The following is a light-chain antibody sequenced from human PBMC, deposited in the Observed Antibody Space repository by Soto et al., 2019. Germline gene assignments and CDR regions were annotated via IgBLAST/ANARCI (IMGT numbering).Light chain of an antibody. J-gene: IGKJ4*01. Sequence: ILMTQSQSSLSAFVGDRVTITCRASQDIGNFLAWYQQKPGKVPKLLIYAASTLQSGVPSRFSGRGAGTDLTLTISSLQPEDVATYYCQRCKVAPFTFGGGTKVEIK. V-gene: IGKV1-27*01. CDR2: AAS. CDR3: QRCKVAPFT. CDR1: QDIGNF.